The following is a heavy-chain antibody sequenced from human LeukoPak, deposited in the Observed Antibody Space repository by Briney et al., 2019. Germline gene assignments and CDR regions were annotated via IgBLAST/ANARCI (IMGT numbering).Heavy chain of an antibody. CDR1: GYTFTSYY. D-gene: IGHD3-22*01. Sequence: GASVKVSCKASGYTFTSYYMHWVRQAPGQGLEWMGIINPSGGSTSYAQKFLGRVTMTRDTSTSTVYMELSSLRSEDTAVYYCARDLESYYDSSGYYGMDVWGQGTTVTVSS. V-gene: IGHV1-46*01. J-gene: IGHJ6*02. CDR3: ARDLESYYDSSGYYGMDV. CDR2: INPSGGST.